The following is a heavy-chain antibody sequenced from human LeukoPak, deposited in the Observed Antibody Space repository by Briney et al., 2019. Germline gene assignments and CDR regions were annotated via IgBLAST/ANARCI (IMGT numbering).Heavy chain of an antibody. D-gene: IGHD3-3*01. J-gene: IGHJ5*02. Sequence: ASVKVSCKASGYTFTGYYMHWVRQAPGQGLEWMGWISAYNGNTDYPQKLQGRVTMTTDTSTSTAYMELRSLRSDDTAVYYCARCGYYDFWSGYHNNWFDPWGQGTLVTVSS. CDR2: ISAYNGNT. CDR1: GYTFTGYY. V-gene: IGHV1-18*04. CDR3: ARCGYYDFWSGYHNNWFDP.